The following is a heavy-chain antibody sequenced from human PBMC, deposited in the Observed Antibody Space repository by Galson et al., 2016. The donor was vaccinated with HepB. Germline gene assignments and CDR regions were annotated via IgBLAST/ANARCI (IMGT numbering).Heavy chain of an antibody. D-gene: IGHD2-2*02. CDR1: GYTFTAYY. J-gene: IGHJ4*02. V-gene: IGHV1-2*02. Sequence: SVKVSCKASGYTFTAYYMHWVRQAPGQGLEWVGSINPNSGGTNYAQKFQGRATVTTDTSISTAYMELSRLRSDDTAVYYCARGNLFQAAIPFDYWGQGALVTVSS. CDR3: ARGNLFQAAIPFDY. CDR2: INPNSGGT.